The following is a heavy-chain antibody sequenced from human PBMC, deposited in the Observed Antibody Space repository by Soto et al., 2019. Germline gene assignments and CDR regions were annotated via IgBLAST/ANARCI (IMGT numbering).Heavy chain of an antibody. CDR3: TKMYDVVVPAAIGGGYYQYAMDV. Sequence: GGSLRLSCAASGVTFSGSAMHWVRQASGKGLEWVGRIRSKANSYATAYAASVKGRFTISRDDSKNTAYLQMNSLKTEDTAVYYCTKMYDVVVPAAIGGGYYQYAMDVWGQGTTVTVS. CDR1: GVTFSGSA. V-gene: IGHV3-73*01. CDR2: IRSKANSYAT. D-gene: IGHD2-2*02. J-gene: IGHJ6*02.